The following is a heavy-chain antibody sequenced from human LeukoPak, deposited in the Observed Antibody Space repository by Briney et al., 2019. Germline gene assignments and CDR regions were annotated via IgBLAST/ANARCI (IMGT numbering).Heavy chain of an antibody. V-gene: IGHV3-74*01. Sequence: PGGSLRLSCAASGFTFSSYWTHWVRQAPGKGLVWVSRINSDGSSTSYADSVKGRFTISRDNAKNTLYLQMNSLRAEDTAVYYCASPRLGGGYDSGPGRLIDYWGQGTLVTVSS. D-gene: IGHD5-12*01. CDR1: GFTFSSYW. J-gene: IGHJ4*02. CDR2: INSDGSST. CDR3: ASPRLGGGYDSGPGRLIDY.